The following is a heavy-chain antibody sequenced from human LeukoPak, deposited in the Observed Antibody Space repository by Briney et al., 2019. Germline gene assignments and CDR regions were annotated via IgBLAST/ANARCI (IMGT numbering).Heavy chain of an antibody. CDR2: ISSSSSHI. D-gene: IGHD3-22*01. CDR3: ASPRNYYDSSGYIFY. CDR1: GFTFSSYS. Sequence: GGSLRLSCAASGFTFSSYSMNWVRQAPGKGLEWVSSISSSSSHIYYADSVKGRFTISRDNAKNSLYLQMNSLRAEDTAVYYCASPRNYYDSSGYIFYWGQGTLVTVSS. V-gene: IGHV3-21*01. J-gene: IGHJ4*02.